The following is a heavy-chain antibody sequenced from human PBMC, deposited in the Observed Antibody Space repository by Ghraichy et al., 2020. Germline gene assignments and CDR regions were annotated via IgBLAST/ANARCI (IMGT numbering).Heavy chain of an antibody. Sequence: GGSLRLSCAASGFTLTSYEMTWVRQAPGKGLEWISYISSNGNIVNHVDSVRGRFSISRDSAKNSLYLQMNSLRAEDTAIYYCVRDGGDGFHYDAFDVWGQGTTVTVAS. CDR2: ISSNGNIV. D-gene: IGHD5-24*01. J-gene: IGHJ3*01. V-gene: IGHV3-48*03. CDR1: GFTLTSYE. CDR3: VRDGGDGFHYDAFDV.